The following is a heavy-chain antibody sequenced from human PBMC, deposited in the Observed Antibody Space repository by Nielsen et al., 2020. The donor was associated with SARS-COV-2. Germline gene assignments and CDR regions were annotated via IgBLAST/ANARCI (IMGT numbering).Heavy chain of an antibody. J-gene: IGHJ4*02. V-gene: IGHV3-21*01. Sequence: GESLKISCAASGFTFSSYSMNWVRQAPGKGLEWVSSISSSSSYIYYADSVKGRFTISRDNSKNTLYLQMNSLRAEDTAVYYCAKDFGGADPSQTYWGQGTLVTVPQ. CDR2: ISSSSSYI. CDR3: AKDFGGADPSQTY. CDR1: GFTFSSYS. D-gene: IGHD3-16*01.